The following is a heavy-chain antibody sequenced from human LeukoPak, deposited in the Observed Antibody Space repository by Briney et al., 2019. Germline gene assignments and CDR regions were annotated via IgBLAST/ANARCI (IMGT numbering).Heavy chain of an antibody. CDR2: IKQDGSEK. J-gene: IGHJ6*03. Sequence: GGSLRLSCAASGFTFSSYWMSWVPQAPGKGLEWVANIKQDGSEKYYVDSVKGRFTISRDNAKNSLYLQMNSLRAEDTAVYYCARDGTGYSSGYFYYYYYYMDVWGKGTTVTISS. CDR3: ARDGTGYSSGYFYYYYYYMDV. D-gene: IGHD6-19*01. CDR1: GFTFSSYW. V-gene: IGHV3-7*01.